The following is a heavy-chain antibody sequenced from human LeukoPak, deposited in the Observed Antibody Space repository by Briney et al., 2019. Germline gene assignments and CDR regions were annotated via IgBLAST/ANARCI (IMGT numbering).Heavy chain of an antibody. CDR3: ARGTYDYVWGSYRPGWFDP. CDR1: GGSFSGYY. J-gene: IGHJ5*02. Sequence: SETLSLTCAVYGGSFSGYYWSWIRQPPGKGLEWIGEINHSGSTNYNPSLKSRVTISVDTSKNQFSLKLSSVTAADTAVYYCARGTYDYVWGSYRPGWFDPWGQGTLVTVSS. V-gene: IGHV4-34*01. D-gene: IGHD3-16*02. CDR2: INHSGST.